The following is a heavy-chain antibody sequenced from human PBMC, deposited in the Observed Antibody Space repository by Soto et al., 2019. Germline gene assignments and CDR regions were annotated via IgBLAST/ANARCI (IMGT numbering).Heavy chain of an antibody. J-gene: IGHJ4*02. D-gene: IGHD3-9*01. V-gene: IGHV1-24*01. CDR3: ATSIPVLRYFDWLTYFDY. Sequence: ASVKVSCKASEYTFTSYAMHWVRQAPGQRLEWMGGFDPEDGETIYAQKFQGRVTMTEDTSTDTAYMELSSLRSEDTAVYYCATSIPVLRYFDWLTYFDYWGQGTLVTVSS. CDR1: EYTFTSYA. CDR2: FDPEDGET.